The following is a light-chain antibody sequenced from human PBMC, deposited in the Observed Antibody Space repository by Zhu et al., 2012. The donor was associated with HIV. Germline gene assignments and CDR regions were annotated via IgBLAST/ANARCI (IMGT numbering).Light chain of an antibody. V-gene: IGKV3D-20*02. J-gene: IGKJ4*01. CDR2: GAF. Sequence: EIVLTQSPGTLSLSPGERATLSCRASQSVFSTYLAWYQQKPGQAPRLLIYGAFRRATGIPDRFSGSGSGTDFTLTISRLEPEDFALYYCQQRSSWPLTFGGGTKVEIK. CDR3: QQRSSWPLT. CDR1: QSVFSTY.